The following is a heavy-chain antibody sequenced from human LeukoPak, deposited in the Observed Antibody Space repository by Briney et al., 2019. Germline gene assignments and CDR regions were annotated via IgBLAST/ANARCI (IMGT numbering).Heavy chain of an antibody. D-gene: IGHD3-10*01. CDR2: IKQDGSEK. J-gene: IGHJ5*02. CDR3: ARDRHDSGSYPTSSDP. CDR1: GFTFSNYW. Sequence: PGGSLRLSCAASGFTFSNYWMSWVRQAPGKGLEWVANIKQDGSEKNYVDSVKGRFTISRDNAKNSLYLQMNSLRAEDTAVYYCARDRHDSGSYPTSSDPWGQGTLVTVSS. V-gene: IGHV3-7*01.